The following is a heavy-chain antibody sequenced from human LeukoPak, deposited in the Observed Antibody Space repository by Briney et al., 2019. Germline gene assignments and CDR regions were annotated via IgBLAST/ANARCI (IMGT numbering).Heavy chain of an antibody. CDR1: GFTFSTYA. D-gene: IGHD1-14*01. J-gene: IGHJ4*02. CDR3: AKDLTSTVDY. V-gene: IGHV3-23*01. Sequence: GGSLRLSFAASGFTFSTYAMTWVRQAPGKGLEWVSAISGSGGTTYSADSVKGRFTVSRDNSKNILYLQMNSLRAEDTAVYYCAKDLTSTVDYWGQGTLVTVSS. CDR2: ISGSGGTT.